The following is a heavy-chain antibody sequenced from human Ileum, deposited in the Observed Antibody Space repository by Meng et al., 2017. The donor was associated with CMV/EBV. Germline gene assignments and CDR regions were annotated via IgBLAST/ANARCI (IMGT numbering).Heavy chain of an antibody. CDR3: ARDVGGLWFGY. V-gene: IGHV4-61*02. D-gene: IGHD3-10*01. Sequence: QVHLRESGPGLVKPSQTLSLTGTVSGGPISSGSYYWSWIRQPAGRGLEWIGHIYTSGSTNYNPSLKSRVTFSVDTSKNQFSLKLSSVTAADTAVYYRARDVGGLWFGYWGQGTLVTVSS. J-gene: IGHJ4*02. CDR2: IYTSGST. CDR1: GGPISSGSYY.